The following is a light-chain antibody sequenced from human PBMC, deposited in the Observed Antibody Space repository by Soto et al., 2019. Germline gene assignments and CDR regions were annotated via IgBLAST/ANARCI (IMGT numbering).Light chain of an antibody. V-gene: IGKV3-20*01. CDR1: QSVRNTY. Sequence: EMVLTKAPGTMSLSPGERATLSCRASQSVRNTYLAWYQLKPGQAHRLLIYGASSRATGIPDRFSGSGSGTDFTLTISRLEPEDFAVFYCQQYANSPLTFGGGTKVEIK. CDR3: QQYANSPLT. J-gene: IGKJ4*01. CDR2: GAS.